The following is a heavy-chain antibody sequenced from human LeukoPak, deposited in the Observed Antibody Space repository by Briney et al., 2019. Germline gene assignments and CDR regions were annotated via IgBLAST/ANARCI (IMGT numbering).Heavy chain of an antibody. CDR3: AKDAGYSSSSPRD. CDR2: ISSSGSTI. V-gene: IGHV3-48*04. Sequence: PGGSLRLSCAASGFTFSSYAMSWVRQAPGKGLEWVSYISSSGSTIYYADSVKGRFTISRDNAKNSLYLQMNSLRAEDTAVYYCAKDAGYSSSSPRDWGQGTLVTVSS. D-gene: IGHD6-6*01. CDR1: GFTFSSYA. J-gene: IGHJ4*02.